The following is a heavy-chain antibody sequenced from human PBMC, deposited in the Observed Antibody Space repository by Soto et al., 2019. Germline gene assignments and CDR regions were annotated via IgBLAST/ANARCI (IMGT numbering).Heavy chain of an antibody. CDR2: ISYDGNKK. CDR1: GLTFSSYS. D-gene: IGHD6-19*01. V-gene: IGHV3-30*04. J-gene: IGHJ4*02. Sequence: GGSLRLSCAASGLTFSSYSFHWVRQAPGKGLEWVAVISYDGNKKYYEDSVKGRFSISRDTSKNTLYLQMSSLRAEDTAVYYCARSVAVAALDSWGQGTLVTVSS. CDR3: ARSVAVAALDS.